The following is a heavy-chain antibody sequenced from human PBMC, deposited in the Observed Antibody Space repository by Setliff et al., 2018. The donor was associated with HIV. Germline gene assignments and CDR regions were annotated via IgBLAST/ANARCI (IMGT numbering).Heavy chain of an antibody. Sequence: ASVKVSCKASGYTFTSYGISWVRQAPGQGLEWMGWISAYNGNTNYAQKLQGRVTMTTDTSTSTAYMELRSLRSDDTAVYYCARGGTYSSSWAITPTDYWGQGTLVTVSS. V-gene: IGHV1-18*01. CDR3: ARGGTYSSSWAITPTDY. CDR1: GYTFTSYG. D-gene: IGHD6-13*01. CDR2: ISAYNGNT. J-gene: IGHJ4*02.